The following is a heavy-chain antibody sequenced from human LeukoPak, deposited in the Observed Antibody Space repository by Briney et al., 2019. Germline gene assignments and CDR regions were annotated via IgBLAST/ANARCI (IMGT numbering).Heavy chain of an antibody. J-gene: IGHJ6*03. V-gene: IGHV3-30*02. CDR1: GFTFSSYG. CDR2: IRYDGSNK. D-gene: IGHD6-19*01. Sequence: HPGGSLRLSCAASGFTFSSYGMRWVRQAPGKGLEWVAFIRYDGSNKYYADSVKGRFTISRDNSKNTLYLQMNSLRAEDTAVYYCAKKAGSSGWYYYYMDVWGKGTTVTVSS. CDR3: AKKAGSSGWYYYYMDV.